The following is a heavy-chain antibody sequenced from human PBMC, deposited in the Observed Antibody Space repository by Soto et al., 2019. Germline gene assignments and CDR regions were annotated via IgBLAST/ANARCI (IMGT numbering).Heavy chain of an antibody. V-gene: IGHV3-64*01. CDR3: ARGGVVVVPAAVRAFDI. CDR1: GFTFSSYA. Sequence: GGSLRLSCAASGFTFSSYAMHWVRQAPGKGLEYVSAISSNGGSTYYANSVKGRFTISRDNSKNTLYLQMGSLRAEDMAVYYCARGGVVVVPAAVRAFDIWGQGTMVTVSS. J-gene: IGHJ3*02. D-gene: IGHD2-2*01. CDR2: ISSNGGST.